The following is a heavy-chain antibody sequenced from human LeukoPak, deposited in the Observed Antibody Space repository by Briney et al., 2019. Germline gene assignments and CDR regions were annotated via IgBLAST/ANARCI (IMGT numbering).Heavy chain of an antibody. V-gene: IGHV3-66*01. CDR3: ARDTDYYGSGRQGYFDH. CDR1: GFSISDNF. CDR2: IFSGGET. J-gene: IGHJ1*01. Sequence: GGSLRLSCAVSGFSISDNFMGWVRQTPGKGLDWVSLIFSGGETYSADSVEGRFAISKDNSKNTLHLQMNSLRVEDTAMYYCARDTDYYGSGRQGYFDHWGQGTLVTVSS. D-gene: IGHD3-10*01.